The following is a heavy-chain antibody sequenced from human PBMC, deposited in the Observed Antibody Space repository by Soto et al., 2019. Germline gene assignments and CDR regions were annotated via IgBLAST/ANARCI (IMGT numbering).Heavy chain of an antibody. CDR2: IDPSDSYT. Sequence: GESLKISCKGSGYSFTSYWISWVRQMPGKGLEWMGRIDPSDSYTNYSPSFQGHVTISADKSISTAYLQWSSLKASDTAMYYCARWGDGYNLYYGMDVWGQGTTVTVSS. CDR1: GYSFTSYW. V-gene: IGHV5-10-1*01. J-gene: IGHJ6*02. CDR3: ARWGDGYNLYYGMDV. D-gene: IGHD5-12*01.